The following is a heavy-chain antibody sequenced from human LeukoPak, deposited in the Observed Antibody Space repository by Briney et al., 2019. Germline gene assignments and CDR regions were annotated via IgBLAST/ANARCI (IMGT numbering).Heavy chain of an antibody. CDR1: GFTFSGSA. CDR3: TRTYSSGWLNYFDY. J-gene: IGHJ4*02. V-gene: IGHV3-73*01. Sequence: AGGSLRLSCAASGFTFSGSAMHWVRQASGKGLEWVGRIRSKANSYATAYAASVKGRFTISRDDSKNTAYLQMNSLKTEDTAVYYCTRTYSSGWLNYFDYWGQGTLVPSPQ. CDR2: IRSKANSYAT. D-gene: IGHD6-19*01.